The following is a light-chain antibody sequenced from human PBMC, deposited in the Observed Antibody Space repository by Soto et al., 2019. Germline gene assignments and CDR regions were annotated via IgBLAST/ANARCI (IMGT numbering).Light chain of an antibody. CDR1: QSVYNNY. Sequence: EIVLTQSPGTLSLSPGERATLSCRASQSVYNNYIAWYQQKPGQAPRTVIYGASIRATGIPDRFSGSGSGTDFTLSISRLEPADFATYYCQHFNNWPPELTFGGGTKVDIK. J-gene: IGKJ4*01. V-gene: IGKV3-20*01. CDR3: QHFNNWPPELT. CDR2: GAS.